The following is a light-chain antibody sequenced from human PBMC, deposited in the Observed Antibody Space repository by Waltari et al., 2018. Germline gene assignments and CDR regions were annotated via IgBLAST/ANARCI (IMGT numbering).Light chain of an antibody. J-gene: IGKJ1*01. CDR2: WAS. CDR1: QYVLYSSNNKNY. Sequence: DIVMTQSPDSLAVSLGERATINCKSSQYVLYSSNNKNYLAWYQQKPGQPPKLLIYWASARESGVPDRFSGSGSGTDFTLTISSLQAEDVAVYYCQQYYSTPRTFGQGTKVEIE. CDR3: QQYYSTPRT. V-gene: IGKV4-1*01.